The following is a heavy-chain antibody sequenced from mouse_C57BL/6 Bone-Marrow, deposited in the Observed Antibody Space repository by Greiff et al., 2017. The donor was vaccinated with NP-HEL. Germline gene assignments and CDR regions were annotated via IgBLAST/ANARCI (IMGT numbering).Heavy chain of an antibody. Sequence: EVQVVESGGGLVKPGGSLKLSCAASGFTFSSYAMSWVRQTPEKRLEWVATISDGGSYTYYPDNVKGRFTISRDNAKNNLYLQMSHLKSEDTAMYYCARDLGGSRWYFDVWGTGTTVTVSS. CDR3: ARDLGGSRWYFDV. CDR2: ISDGGSYT. D-gene: IGHD1-1*01. V-gene: IGHV5-4*01. J-gene: IGHJ1*03. CDR1: GFTFSSYA.